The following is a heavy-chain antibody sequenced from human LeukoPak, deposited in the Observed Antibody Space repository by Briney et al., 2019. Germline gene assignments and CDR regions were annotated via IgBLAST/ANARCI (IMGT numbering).Heavy chain of an antibody. Sequence: SDPVSLPCCLSGGPLNNYYWHWMRQPPGKGREGMGFIYSCETTNYNPPLQNRPSFSIDTSKNHFSLNLTSMTAADVAVYYCAIVSAAGGTRLFDFWGQGTLVTVSS. D-gene: IGHD6-13*01. CDR3: AIVSAAGGTRLFDF. CDR1: GGPLNNYY. V-gene: IGHV4-59*07. CDR2: IYSCETT. J-gene: IGHJ4*02.